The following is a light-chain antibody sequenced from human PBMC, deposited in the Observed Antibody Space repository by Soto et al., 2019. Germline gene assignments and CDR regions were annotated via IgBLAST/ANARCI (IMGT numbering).Light chain of an antibody. CDR3: AAWDDSLNGLV. Sequence: QSVLTQPPSASGTPGQRVTISCSGSSSNIGSNTVHWYQQLPGTAPKVLIYNNNQRPSGVPDRFSGSKSGPSASLAISGLQSEDEAHYYCAAWDDSLNGLVFGGGTKVTVL. CDR1: SSNIGSNT. CDR2: NNN. V-gene: IGLV1-44*01. J-gene: IGLJ2*01.